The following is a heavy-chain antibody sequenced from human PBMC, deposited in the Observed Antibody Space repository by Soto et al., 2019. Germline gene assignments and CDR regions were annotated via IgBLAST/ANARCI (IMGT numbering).Heavy chain of an antibody. Sequence: EVQLLESGGGLVQPGGSLRLSCAASGFSFSSYAMSWVRQAPGKGLEWVSGISPDGDGTYYADSVKGRFIISRDNSQSTLHVQMNSLGAEDVAVYYCAKEGMSRIMDFDYWGQGTLVTVSS. V-gene: IGHV3-23*01. CDR3: AKEGMSRIMDFDY. CDR2: ISPDGDGT. D-gene: IGHD2-8*01. CDR1: GFSFSSYA. J-gene: IGHJ4*02.